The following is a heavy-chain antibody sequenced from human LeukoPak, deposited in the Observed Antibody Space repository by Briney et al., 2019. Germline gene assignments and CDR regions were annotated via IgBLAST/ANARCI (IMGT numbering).Heavy chain of an antibody. CDR2: IKQDGSEV. D-gene: IGHD3-10*01. Sequence: GGSLRLSCVGSGFTFSSLWMSWVRQIPGKGLEWVANIKQDGSEVYYVDSVKGRFTISRDNAKNSLYLQMNSLKVEDTAVYYCACRPSDIRYYGVFDFWGQGSLVTVSS. J-gene: IGHJ4*02. CDR3: ACRPSDIRYYGVFDF. V-gene: IGHV3-7*01. CDR1: GFTFSSLW.